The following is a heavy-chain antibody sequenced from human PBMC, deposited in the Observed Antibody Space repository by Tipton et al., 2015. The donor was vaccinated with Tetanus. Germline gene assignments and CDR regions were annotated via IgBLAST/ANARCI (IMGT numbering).Heavy chain of an antibody. Sequence: TLSLTCTVSGGSISSSSYYWGWIRQPPGKGLEWIGSIYYSGSTYYNPSLKSRVTISVDTSKNQFSLKLSSVTAADTAVYYCARRFYGDYVRFDYWGQGTLVTVSS. V-gene: IGHV4-39*01. CDR3: ARRFYGDYVRFDY. D-gene: IGHD4-17*01. J-gene: IGHJ4*02. CDR2: IYYSGST. CDR1: GGSISSSSYY.